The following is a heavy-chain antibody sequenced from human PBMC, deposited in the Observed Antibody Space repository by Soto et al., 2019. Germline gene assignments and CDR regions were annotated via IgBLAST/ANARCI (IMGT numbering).Heavy chain of an antibody. J-gene: IGHJ4*02. Sequence: QITLKESGPTLVKPTQTLTLTCTFSGFSLSTTGVGVSWIRQPPGKALEWLALIYWHDDKRYSPSLKSRLTITKDTSKNQVVLTMITMDPVDTATYYCANRGGATVGLYYFDYWGQGALVTVSS. V-gene: IGHV2-5*01. CDR3: ANRGGATVGLYYFDY. D-gene: IGHD3-16*01. CDR2: IYWHDDK. CDR1: GFSLSTTGVG.